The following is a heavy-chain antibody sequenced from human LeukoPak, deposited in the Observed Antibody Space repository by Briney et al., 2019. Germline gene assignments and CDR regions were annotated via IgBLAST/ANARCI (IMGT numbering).Heavy chain of an antibody. Sequence: GGSLRLSCAASGFTFSSYGMHWVRQAPGKGLEWVAVIWYGGSNKYYADSVKGRFTISRDNSKNTLYLQMNSLRAEDTAVYYCAKDIVATIDPGYWGQGTLVTVSS. J-gene: IGHJ4*02. D-gene: IGHD5-12*01. V-gene: IGHV3-30*02. CDR2: IWYGGSNK. CDR1: GFTFSSYG. CDR3: AKDIVATIDPGY.